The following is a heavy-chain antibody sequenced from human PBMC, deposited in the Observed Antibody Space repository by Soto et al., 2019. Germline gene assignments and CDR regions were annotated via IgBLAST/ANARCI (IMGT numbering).Heavy chain of an antibody. CDR2: INHLETT. D-gene: IGHD3-10*01. J-gene: IGHJ4*02. V-gene: IGHV4-30-2*01. CDR3: ARGGGFDSFDY. CDR1: GASITYGDYS. Sequence: TLCETCNVSGASITYGDYSWGWIRQTPGKGLEWIGYINHLETTFYNPSFESRLTLSIDRTKNQFSLNLKSMSAADRAVYFCARGGGFDSFDYWGQGILVTVSS.